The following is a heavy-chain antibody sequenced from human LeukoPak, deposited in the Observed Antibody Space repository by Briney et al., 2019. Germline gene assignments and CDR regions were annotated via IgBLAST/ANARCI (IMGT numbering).Heavy chain of an antibody. CDR3: ARDNQQWLAYDY. D-gene: IGHD6-19*01. Sequence: SETLSLTCTVSGGSISSYYWSWIRQPPGKGLEWIGYIYYSGSTNYNPSLKSRVTISVVTSKNQFSLKLSSVTAADTAVYYCARDNQQWLAYDYWGQGTLVTVSS. J-gene: IGHJ4*02. CDR2: IYYSGST. V-gene: IGHV4-59*01. CDR1: GGSISSYY.